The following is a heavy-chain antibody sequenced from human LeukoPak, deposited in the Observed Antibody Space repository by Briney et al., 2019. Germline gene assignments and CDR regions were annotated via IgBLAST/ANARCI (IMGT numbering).Heavy chain of an antibody. Sequence: SETLSLTCTVSGGSITSSSYYWGWIRQPPGKGLEWIGTMYYSGSNYYNPSLKSRVTISVDTSKNQFSLKLRSVTAADTAVYYCAIAVDQFDPWGQGTLVTVSS. CDR3: AIAVDQFDP. CDR1: GGSITSSSYY. CDR2: MYYSGSN. J-gene: IGHJ5*02. V-gene: IGHV4-39*07.